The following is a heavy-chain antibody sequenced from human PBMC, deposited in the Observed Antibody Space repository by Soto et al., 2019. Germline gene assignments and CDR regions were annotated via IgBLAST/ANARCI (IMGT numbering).Heavy chain of an antibody. J-gene: IGHJ5*02. CDR1: GYIFTGYY. CDR2: INPNSGGT. D-gene: IGHD3-3*01. Sequence: ASVKVSCKASGYIFTGYYMHWVRQAPGQGLEWMGWINPNSGGTNYAQKFQGRVTMTRDTSISTAYMELSRLRSDDTAVYYCAREGYREFGVVPPGPNWFDPWGQGTLVTVSS. V-gene: IGHV1-2*02. CDR3: AREGYREFGVVPPGPNWFDP.